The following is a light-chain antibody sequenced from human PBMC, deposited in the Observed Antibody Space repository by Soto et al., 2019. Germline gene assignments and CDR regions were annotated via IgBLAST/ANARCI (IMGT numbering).Light chain of an antibody. V-gene: IGKV3-11*01. CDR3: LQYNSYPRT. CDR1: QSVSSY. CDR2: DAS. Sequence: EIVLTQSPATLSLSPGERATLSCRASQSVSSYLAWYQQKPGQAPRLLIYDASNRATGIPARFSGSGSGTDFTLTISSLEPEDFAVYYCLQYNSYPRTFGQGTKLEIK. J-gene: IGKJ2*01.